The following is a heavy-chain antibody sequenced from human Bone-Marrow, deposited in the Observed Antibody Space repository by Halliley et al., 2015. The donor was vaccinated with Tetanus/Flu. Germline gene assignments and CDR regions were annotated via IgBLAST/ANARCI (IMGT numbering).Heavy chain of an antibody. Sequence: QLVQSGAEVKKPGSSVKVSCKASGGTFSRYAISWVRQAPGQGLEWMGGIIPSFGTAHYAQRFQGRVTITADRSTSTAYMELSSLSSEDTAVYYCARGGFWWIEIEFRMDVWGQGTTVTVSS. V-gene: IGHV1-69*06. CDR1: GGTFSRYA. J-gene: IGHJ6*02. D-gene: IGHD2-21*01. CDR2: IIPSFGTA. CDR3: ARGGFWWIEIEFRMDV.